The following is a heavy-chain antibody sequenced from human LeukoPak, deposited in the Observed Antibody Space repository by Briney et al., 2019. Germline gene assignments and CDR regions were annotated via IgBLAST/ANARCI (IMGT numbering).Heavy chain of an antibody. V-gene: IGHV3-23*01. Sequence: PGGSLRLSCAASGFTFNSYWMHWVRQAPGKGLEWVSRISSSGGSTYYADSVKGRFTISRDSSENTLYLQMNSLRVEDTAVYYCARVGSSSSFDYWGQGTLVTVSS. CDR2: ISSSGGST. CDR3: ARVGSSSSFDY. D-gene: IGHD6-6*01. CDR1: GFTFNSYW. J-gene: IGHJ4*02.